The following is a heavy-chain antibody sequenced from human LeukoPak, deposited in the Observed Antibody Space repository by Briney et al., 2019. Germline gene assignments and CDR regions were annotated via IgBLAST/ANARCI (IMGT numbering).Heavy chain of an antibody. J-gene: IGHJ1*01. D-gene: IGHD6-19*01. CDR3: ADDRRGGIGVAPAEFFHH. CDR1: GVMFSDFY. V-gene: IGHV3-11*01. Sequence: GGSLRLSCAASGVMFSDFYMSWIRQAPGKGLEWISYISGDGTTIYNADSVKGRFTISRDNATKSLYLQMNSLRAEDTAVYYCADDRRGGIGVAPAEFFHHWGQGTLVTVSS. CDR2: ISGDGTTI.